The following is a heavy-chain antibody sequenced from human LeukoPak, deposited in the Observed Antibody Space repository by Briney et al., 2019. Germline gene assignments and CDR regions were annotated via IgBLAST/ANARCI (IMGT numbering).Heavy chain of an antibody. J-gene: IGHJ4*02. D-gene: IGHD5-18*01. V-gene: IGHV3-21*01. CDR3: ARGHSYGYFDY. CDR1: ACTFSSYS. Sequence: GGSLRLSCAASACTFSSYSMNWVRQAPGKGLEWVSSISDTSTYIYYADSMKGRFTISRDNAQNSLYLQLNSLRAEDTAVYYCARGHSYGYFDYWGQGTLVTVSS. CDR2: ISDTSTYI.